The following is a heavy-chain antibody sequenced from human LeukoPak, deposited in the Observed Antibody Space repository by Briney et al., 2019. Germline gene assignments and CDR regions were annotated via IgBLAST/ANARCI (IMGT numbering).Heavy chain of an antibody. CDR2: IIPIFGTA. Sequence: ASVKVSCKASGGTFSSYAISWVRQAPGQGLEWMGGIIPIFGTANYAQKFQGRVTITADKSTSTAYMELSSLRSEDTAVYYCARAKPKNMVRGLIMRRESRYYFDYWDQGTLVTVSS. V-gene: IGHV1-69*06. D-gene: IGHD3-10*01. J-gene: IGHJ4*02. CDR1: GGTFSSYA. CDR3: ARAKPKNMVRGLIMRRESRYYFDY.